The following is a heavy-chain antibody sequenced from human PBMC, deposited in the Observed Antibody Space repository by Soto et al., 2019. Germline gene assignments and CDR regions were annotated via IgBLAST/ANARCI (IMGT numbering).Heavy chain of an antibody. Sequence: GGSLRLSCAASGFSFNNYAMHLVRQAPGKGLEWVAVISYGGGNAYYADSVKGRFTISRDNSKNTLYMQMNSLRDEDTSIYYCARGSNYYDSSGYLLGPKYFDFWGQGTLVTVSS. D-gene: IGHD3-22*01. V-gene: IGHV3-30-3*01. J-gene: IGHJ4*02. CDR2: ISYGGGNA. CDR3: ARGSNYYDSSGYLLGPKYFDF. CDR1: GFSFNNYA.